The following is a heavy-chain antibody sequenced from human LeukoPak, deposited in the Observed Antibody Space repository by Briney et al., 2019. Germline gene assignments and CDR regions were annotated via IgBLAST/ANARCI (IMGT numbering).Heavy chain of an antibody. CDR1: GGSISSYY. V-gene: IGHV4-59*08. CDR3: ARGEYGVGSGRLFY. J-gene: IGHJ4*02. D-gene: IGHD3-3*01. CDR2: IYYSGST. Sequence: SETLSLTCTVSGGSISSYYWSWIRQPPGKGLEWIGYIYYSGSTYYNPSLKSRVTISVDTSKNQFSLKLSSVTAADTAVYYCARGEYGVGSGRLFYWGQGTLVTVSS.